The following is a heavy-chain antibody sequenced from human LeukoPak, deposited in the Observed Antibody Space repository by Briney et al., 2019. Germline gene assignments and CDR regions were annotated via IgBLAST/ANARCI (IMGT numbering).Heavy chain of an antibody. J-gene: IGHJ4*02. CDR1: GYTFTSYA. CDR3: ARDPLLGYCSSTSCYPPSYYFDY. CDR2: IKAGNGNT. Sequence: ASVKVSCKASGYTFTSYAMHWVRQAPGQRLEWMGWIKAGNGNTKYSQKFQGRVTITRDTSASTAYMELSSLRSEDTAVYYCARDPLLGYCSSTSCYPPSYYFDYWGQGTLVTVSS. D-gene: IGHD2-2*01. V-gene: IGHV1-3*01.